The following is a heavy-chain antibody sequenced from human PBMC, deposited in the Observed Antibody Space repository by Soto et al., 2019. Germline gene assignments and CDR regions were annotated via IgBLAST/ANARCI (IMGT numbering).Heavy chain of an antibody. CDR3: ARSGGPYYYDSSGYLVY. J-gene: IGHJ4*02. CDR2: IYYSGST. V-gene: IGHV4-59*01. CDR1: GGSISSYY. Sequence: PSETLSLTCTVSGGSISSYYWSWIRQPPGKGLEWIGYIYYSGSTNYNPSLKSRVTISVDTSKNQFSLKLSSVTAADTAVYYCARSGGPYYYDSSGYLVYWGQGTLVTVSS. D-gene: IGHD3-22*01.